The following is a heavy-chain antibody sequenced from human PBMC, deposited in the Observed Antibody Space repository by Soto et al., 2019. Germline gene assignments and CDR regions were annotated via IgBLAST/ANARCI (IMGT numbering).Heavy chain of an antibody. V-gene: IGHV1-8*01. CDR1: GYTFTSYD. CDR2: MNPNSGNT. Sequence: GASVKVSCKASGYTFTSYDINWVRQATGQGPEWMGWMNPNSGNTGYAQKFQGRVTMTRNTSISTAYMELSSLRSEDTAVYYCARASAVSVTIFGVVTRGYYFMDVWGKGTTVTVSS. CDR3: ARASAVSVTIFGVVTRGYYFMDV. D-gene: IGHD3-3*01. J-gene: IGHJ6*03.